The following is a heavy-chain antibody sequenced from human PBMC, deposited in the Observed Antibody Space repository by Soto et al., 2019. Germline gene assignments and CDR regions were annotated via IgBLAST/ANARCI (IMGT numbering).Heavy chain of an antibody. V-gene: IGHV1-69*06. D-gene: IGHD2-2*01. CDR1: GGTFSSYA. Sequence: QVQLVQSGAEVKKPGSSVKVSCKASGGTFSSYAISWVRQAPGQGLEWMGGIIPIFGTANYAQKFQGRVTITADKSTSTAYMELSSLRSEDTAVYYWASPDCSSTSCYPFFFDIWGQGTMVTVSS. CDR3: ASPDCSSTSCYPFFFDI. CDR2: IIPIFGTA. J-gene: IGHJ3*02.